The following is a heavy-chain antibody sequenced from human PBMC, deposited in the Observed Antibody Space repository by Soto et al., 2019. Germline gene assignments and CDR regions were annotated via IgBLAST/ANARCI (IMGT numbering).Heavy chain of an antibody. J-gene: IGHJ3*02. CDR3: ARSPYRGANSRGARDM. V-gene: IGHV4-30-4*01. CDR2: IYYSGTT. D-gene: IGHD7-27*01. Sequence: QVQLQESGPGLVKPSQTLSLTCTVSGDPISSGDYYWSWIRQPPGKGLEWIGYIYYSGTTYYNPALKRRVNMSVDTSKNQYSLKLSSVTTAETAVYYCARSPYRGANSRGARDMWGQGTTVNVSS. CDR1: GDPISSGDYY.